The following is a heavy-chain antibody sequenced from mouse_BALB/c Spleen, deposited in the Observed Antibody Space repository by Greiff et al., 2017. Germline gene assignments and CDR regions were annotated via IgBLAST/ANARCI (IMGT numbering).Heavy chain of an antibody. CDR1: GFTFSRFG. CDR3: ARWKGIREGPMDY. Sequence: EVQGVESGGGLVQPGGSRKLSCAASGFTFSRFGMHWVRQAPEKGLEWVAYISSGSSTIYYADTVKGRFTISRDNPKNTLFLQMTSLRSEDTAMYYCARWKGIREGPMDYWGQGTSVTVSS. V-gene: IGHV5-17*02. J-gene: IGHJ4*01. CDR2: ISSGSSTI. D-gene: IGHD1-1*01.